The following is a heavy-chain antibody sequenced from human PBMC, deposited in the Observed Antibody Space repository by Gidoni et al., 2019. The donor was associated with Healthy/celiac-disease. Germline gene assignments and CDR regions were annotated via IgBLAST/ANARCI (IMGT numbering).Heavy chain of an antibody. J-gene: IGHJ4*02. CDR2: INHSGST. D-gene: IGHD3-16*02. V-gene: IGHV4-34*01. CDR3: ARGASLYDYVWGSYRTYYFDY. Sequence: QVQLQQLCAGLFRPSKPLSLTSAVYGGSISGYYWTWLRQPPGTGLEWIGEINHSGSTNYNPSLKSRVTISVDTSKNQFSLKLSSVTAADTAVYYCARGASLYDYVWGSYRTYYFDYWGQGTLVTVSS. CDR1: GGSISGYY.